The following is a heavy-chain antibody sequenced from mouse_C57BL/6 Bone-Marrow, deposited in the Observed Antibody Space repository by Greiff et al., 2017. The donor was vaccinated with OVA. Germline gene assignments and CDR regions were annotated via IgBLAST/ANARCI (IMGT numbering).Heavy chain of an antibody. CDR3: ARCYGSPAWFAY. D-gene: IGHD1-1*01. CDR1: GYSITSGYD. CDR2: ISYSGST. V-gene: IGHV3-1*01. J-gene: IGHJ3*01. Sequence: VQLQQSGPGMVKPSQSLSLTCTVTGYSITSGYDWHWIRHFPGNKLEWMGYISYSGSTNYNPSLKSRISITHDTSKNHFFLKLNSVTTEDTATYYCARCYGSPAWFAYWGQGTLVTVSA.